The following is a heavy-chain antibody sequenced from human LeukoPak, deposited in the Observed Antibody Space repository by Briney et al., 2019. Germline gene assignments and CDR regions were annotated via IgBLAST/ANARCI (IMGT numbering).Heavy chain of an antibody. CDR2: ISSSSNTI. CDR1: GFTFSSYD. V-gene: IGHV3-48*01. J-gene: IGHJ3*02. CDR3: ARVFDI. Sequence: GGSLRLSCAASGFTFSSYDMNWVRQAPGKGLEWASYISSSSNTIYYADSVKGRFTISRDNAKNSLYLQMNSLRAEDTAVYYCARVFDIWGQGTMVTVSS.